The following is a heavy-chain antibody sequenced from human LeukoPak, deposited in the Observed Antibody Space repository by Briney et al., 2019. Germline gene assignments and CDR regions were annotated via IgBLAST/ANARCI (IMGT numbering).Heavy chain of an antibody. CDR1: GYTFSSYS. J-gene: IGHJ5*02. Sequence: PVASVKVSCKASGYTFSSYSMNWVRQAPGKGLEWVSYISSSSSTIYYADSVKGRFTISRDNAKNSLYLQMNSLRAEDTAVYYCARDSPCITGTRFCNWFDPWGQGTLVTVSS. V-gene: IGHV3-48*01. CDR2: ISSSSSTI. D-gene: IGHD1-7*01. CDR3: ARDSPCITGTRFCNWFDP.